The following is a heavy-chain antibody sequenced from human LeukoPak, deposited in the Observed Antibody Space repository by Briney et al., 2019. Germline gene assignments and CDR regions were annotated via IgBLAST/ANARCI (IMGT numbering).Heavy chain of an antibody. CDR1: GGTFSSYA. D-gene: IGHD2-15*01. Sequence: SVKVSCKASGGTFSSYAISWVRQAPGQGLERMGGIIPIFGTANYAQKFQGRVTITADESTSTAYMELSSLRSEDTAVYYCAREDCSGGSCYLLCYWGQGTLVTVSS. V-gene: IGHV1-69*13. CDR3: AREDCSGGSCYLLCY. J-gene: IGHJ4*02. CDR2: IIPIFGTA.